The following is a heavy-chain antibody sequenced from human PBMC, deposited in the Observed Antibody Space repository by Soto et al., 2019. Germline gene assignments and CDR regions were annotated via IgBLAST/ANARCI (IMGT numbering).Heavy chain of an antibody. CDR2: IYYGGST. CDR3: ARVSGYSGYFDY. V-gene: IGHV4-59*01. Sequence: SETLSLTCTVSGGSISSYYWSWIRQPPGKGLEWIGYIYYGGSTNYNPSLKSRVTISVDTSKNQFSLKLSSVTAADTAVYYCARVSGYSGYFDYWGQGTLVTVSS. D-gene: IGHD5-12*01. CDR1: GGSISSYY. J-gene: IGHJ4*02.